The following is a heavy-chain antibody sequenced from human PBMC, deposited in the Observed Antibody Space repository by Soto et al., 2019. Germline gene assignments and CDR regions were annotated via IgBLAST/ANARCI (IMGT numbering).Heavy chain of an antibody. Sequence: WGSLRLACVSSVVSFSALGVNWVRQAPGKGLEWVSYISSSSSTIYYADSVKGRLTISRDNAKNSLFLQMDSLRDEDTAVYYCAREGGRHCSPTRCYNAFDIWGQGTMVTVSS. J-gene: IGHJ3*02. CDR2: ISSSSSTI. CDR1: VVSFSALG. V-gene: IGHV3-48*02. D-gene: IGHD2-2*02. CDR3: AREGGRHCSPTRCYNAFDI.